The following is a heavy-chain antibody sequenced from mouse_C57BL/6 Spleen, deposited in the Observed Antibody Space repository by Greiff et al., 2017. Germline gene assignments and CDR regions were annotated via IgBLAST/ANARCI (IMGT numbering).Heavy chain of an antibody. CDR3: ARRVLPGMDY. J-gene: IGHJ4*01. Sequence: VQLQQSGPELVKPGASVKISCKASGYAFSSSWMNWVKQRPGKGLEWIGRIYPGDGDTKYNGKFKGKATLTADKSSSTAYMQLSSLTSEDSAVYFCARRVLPGMDYWGQGTSVTVSS. CDR2: IYPGDGDT. V-gene: IGHV1-82*01. D-gene: IGHD2-1*01. CDR1: GYAFSSSW.